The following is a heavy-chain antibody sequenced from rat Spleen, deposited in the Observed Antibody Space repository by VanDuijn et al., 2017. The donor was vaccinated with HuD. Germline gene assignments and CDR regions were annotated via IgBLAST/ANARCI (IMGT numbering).Heavy chain of an antibody. CDR2: ISSEGRDT. D-gene: IGHD1-4*01. J-gene: IGHJ3*01. CDR3: ATAGTRISRFAY. V-gene: IGHV5-22*01. CDR1: GFTFSDFY. Sequence: EVQLVESGGGLVQPGGSMTLSCAASGFTFSDFYMAWVRQVPRKGLEWVASISSEGRDTYYGDSVKGRFTISRDNAKRSLYLQMNSLGSEDTATYYCATAGTRISRFAYWGQGTLVTVSS.